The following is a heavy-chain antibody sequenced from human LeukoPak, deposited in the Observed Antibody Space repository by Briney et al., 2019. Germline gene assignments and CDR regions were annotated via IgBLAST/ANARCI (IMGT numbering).Heavy chain of an antibody. CDR1: GFTFSSYA. J-gene: IGHJ6*02. CDR3: ARDTLAVAGTGYYYYGMDV. V-gene: IGHV3-23*01. Sequence: GGSLRLSCAASGFTFSSYAMSWVRQAPGKGLEWVSAIWGSGGSTYYTDSVKGRFTISRDNSKNTLYLQMNSLRAEDTAVYYCARDTLAVAGTGYYYYGMDVWGQGTTVTVSS. CDR2: IWGSGGST. D-gene: IGHD6-19*01.